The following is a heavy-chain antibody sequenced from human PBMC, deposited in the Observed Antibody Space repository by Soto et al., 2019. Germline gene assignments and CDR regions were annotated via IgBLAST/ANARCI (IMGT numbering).Heavy chain of an antibody. Sequence: SQTLSRTCAISGDSVSSYSAAWNWIRQSPSGGLEWLGRTYYRSRFFRDYAESVKSRIIINPVTSKNQFSLQLKSVTPEDTAVYYCVRDRYSSSGWFDPWGQGTPVTVSS. CDR3: VRDRYSSSGWFDP. J-gene: IGHJ5*02. CDR1: GDSVSSYSAA. CDR2: TYYRSRFFR. D-gene: IGHD3-10*01. V-gene: IGHV6-1*01.